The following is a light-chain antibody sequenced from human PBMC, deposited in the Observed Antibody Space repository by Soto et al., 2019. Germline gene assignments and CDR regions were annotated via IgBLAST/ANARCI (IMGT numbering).Light chain of an antibody. V-gene: IGKV2-30*01. CDR2: KVS. CDR1: QSLVYTDGDTY. Sequence: DVVMTQSPLSLPVTLGQPAYISCKSSQSLVYTDGDTYLNWFQQRQVQSPRRLIYKVSNRESGVPDRFSGSGSGTDFTLTISGVEAADVCVYYCKQGTHLPPTFGQGTKVETK. CDR3: KQGTHLPPT. J-gene: IGKJ1*01.